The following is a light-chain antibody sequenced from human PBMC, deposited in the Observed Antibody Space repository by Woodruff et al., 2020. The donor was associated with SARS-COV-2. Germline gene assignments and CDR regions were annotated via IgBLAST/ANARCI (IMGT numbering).Light chain of an antibody. CDR2: GNS. V-gene: IGLV1-40*01. J-gene: IGLJ3*02. CDR3: LSYDSSLSGSWV. CDR1: SSNIGAGYD. Sequence: PGQRVTISCTGSSSNIGAGYDVHWYQQLPGTAPKLLIYGNSNRPSGVPDRFSGSKSGTPASLAITGLQAEDEADYYCLSYDSSLSGSWV.